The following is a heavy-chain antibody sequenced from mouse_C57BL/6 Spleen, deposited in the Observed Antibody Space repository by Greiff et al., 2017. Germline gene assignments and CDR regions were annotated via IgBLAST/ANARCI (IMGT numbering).Heavy chain of an antibody. V-gene: IGHV1-39*01. Sequence: QLQQSGPELVKPGASVKISCKASGYSFTDYNMNWVKQSTGKSLEWIGVINPNDGTTSYNQKVKGKATLTVDQSSSTAYMQLNSLTSEDSAVYYCARRRTVVSTDFDYWGQGTTLTVSS. CDR3: ARRRTVVSTDFDY. CDR2: INPNDGTT. J-gene: IGHJ2*01. CDR1: GYSFTDYN. D-gene: IGHD1-1*01.